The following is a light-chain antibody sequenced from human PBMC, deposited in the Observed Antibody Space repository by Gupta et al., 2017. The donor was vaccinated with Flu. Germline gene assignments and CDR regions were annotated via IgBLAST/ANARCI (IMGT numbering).Light chain of an antibody. CDR2: SNS. CDR3: AAWDDSRTGV. CDR1: SSNIGRNR. V-gene: IGLV1-44*01. Sequence: RVTISSVGSSSNIGRNRARWYQQHAETATKLLYKSNSQRPSGVQELSAGTKAGTAALIVISGLQSEDEGDYYCAAWDDSRTGVFGTGTKVTVL. J-gene: IGLJ1*01.